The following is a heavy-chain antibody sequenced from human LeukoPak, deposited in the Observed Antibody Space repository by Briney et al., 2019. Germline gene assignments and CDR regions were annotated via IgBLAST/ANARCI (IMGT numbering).Heavy chain of an antibody. Sequence: SETLSLTCAVSGGSISSGGYSWSWIRQPPGKGLEWIGYIYHSGSTYYNPSLKSRVTISVDRSKNQFSLKLSSATAADTAVYYCARGVGYGAADGFDPWGQGTLVTVSS. CDR1: GGSISSGGYS. J-gene: IGHJ5*02. CDR3: ARGVGYGAADGFDP. V-gene: IGHV4-30-2*01. D-gene: IGHD5-12*01. CDR2: IYHSGST.